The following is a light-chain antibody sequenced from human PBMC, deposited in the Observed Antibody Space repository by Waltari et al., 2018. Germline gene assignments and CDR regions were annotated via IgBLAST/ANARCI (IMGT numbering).Light chain of an antibody. CDR1: TGIVTSGHD. CDR3: LLTYSGPIGV. CDR2: QIS. J-gene: IGLJ2*01. Sequence: QAVVTREPALTVSPGGTVTLTCGSSTGIVTSGHDPCWFQKKPGQAPRTLICQISNKHSWTPARFSGSLLGGKAALTLSGAQPEDEAEYYCLLTYSGPIGVFGGGTKLTVL. V-gene: IGLV7-46*01.